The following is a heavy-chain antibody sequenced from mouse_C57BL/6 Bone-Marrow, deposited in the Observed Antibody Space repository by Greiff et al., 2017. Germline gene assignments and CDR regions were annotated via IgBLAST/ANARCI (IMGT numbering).Heavy chain of an antibody. CDR2: IDPETGGT. CDR3: RMVGWLLPVLAD. D-gene: IGHD2-3*01. Sequence: VQLQQSGAELVRPGASVTLSCKASGYTFTDYEMHWVKQTPVHGLEWIGAIDPETGGTAYNQKFKGKAILPADKSSSTAYMELRSLTSEDSAVFDCRMVGWLLPVLADWGQGTLVTVSA. J-gene: IGHJ3*01. V-gene: IGHV1-15*01. CDR1: GYTFTDYE.